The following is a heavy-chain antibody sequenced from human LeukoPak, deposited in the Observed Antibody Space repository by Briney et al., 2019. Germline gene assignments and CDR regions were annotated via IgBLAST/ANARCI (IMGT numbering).Heavy chain of an antibody. J-gene: IGHJ4*02. CDR2: ISYDGTNK. CDR3: ARAVSVTVGYFDY. D-gene: IGHD3-16*02. Sequence: GGSLRLSCAASGFTFSSYAMHWVRQAPGKGLEWVAVISYDGTNKYYADSVKGRFTISRDNAKNSLYLQMNSLRAEDTAVYYCARAVSVTVGYFDYWGQGTLVTVSS. V-gene: IGHV3-30-3*01. CDR1: GFTFSSYA.